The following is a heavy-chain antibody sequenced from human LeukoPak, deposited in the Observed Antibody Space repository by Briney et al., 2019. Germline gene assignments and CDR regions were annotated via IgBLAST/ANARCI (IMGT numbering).Heavy chain of an antibody. CDR2: TYPDDSQN. CDR3: ARLNYCANLRGDAFDI. D-gene: IGHD4-23*01. V-gene: IGHV5-51*01. J-gene: IGHJ3*02. CDR1: GYSFTIYW. Sequence: GESLKISCKGSGYSFTIYWIGWVRQMPGKGLEWMGITYPDDSQNRYSTSLQGQVSISADKSINTAYLQWSSLKASDTAMYYCARLNYCANLRGDAFDIWGQGTMVTVSS.